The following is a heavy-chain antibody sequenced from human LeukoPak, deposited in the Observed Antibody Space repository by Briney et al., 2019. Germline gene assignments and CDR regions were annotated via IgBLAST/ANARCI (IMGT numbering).Heavy chain of an antibody. CDR3: VRGRVVGYNYGPFDY. V-gene: IGHV1-46*01. CDR1: GHTFTSYY. CDR2: INPSGGST. Sequence: GASVKVSCKASGHTFTSYYLHWVRQAPGQGLEWMGIINPSGGSTDYAQKFQGRVTMTRDMSTSTVYMELGSLRSEDTAVYYCVRGRVVGYNYGPFDYWGQGTLVTVSS. D-gene: IGHD5-24*01. J-gene: IGHJ4*02.